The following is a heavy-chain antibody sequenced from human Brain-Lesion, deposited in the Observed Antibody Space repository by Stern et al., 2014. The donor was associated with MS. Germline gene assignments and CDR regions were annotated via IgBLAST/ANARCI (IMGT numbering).Heavy chain of an antibody. CDR1: GFTFSRYW. CDR3: ARRVLVAMGGYPKTLDV. Sequence: VQLVESGGVLVQPGGSLKLSCAASGFTFSRYWMTWVRQAPGKGLEWVANIKEDGSEQYYVDSVKGRFTMSRDNAKNSLYLQMNSFRADDTAVYYCARRVLVAMGGYPKTLDVWGRGTTVTVSS. J-gene: IGHJ6*02. CDR2: IKEDGSEQ. V-gene: IGHV3-7*01. D-gene: IGHD2-2*01.